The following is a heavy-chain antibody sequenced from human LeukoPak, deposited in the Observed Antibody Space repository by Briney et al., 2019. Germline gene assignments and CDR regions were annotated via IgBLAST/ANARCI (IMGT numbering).Heavy chain of an antibody. CDR2: IIPILGIA. CDR1: GGTFSSYA. J-gene: IGHJ4*02. D-gene: IGHD4-17*01. CDR3: ARGENYGDSSFDY. Sequence: SVKVSCKASGGTFSSYAISWVRQAPGQGLEWMGRIIPILGIANYAQKFQGRVTITADKSASTAYMELSSLRSEDTAVYYCARGENYGDSSFDYWGQGTLVTVSS. V-gene: IGHV1-69*04.